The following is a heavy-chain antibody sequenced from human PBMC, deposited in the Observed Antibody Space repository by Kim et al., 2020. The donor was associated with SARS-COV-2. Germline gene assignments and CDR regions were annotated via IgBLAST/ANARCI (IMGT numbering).Heavy chain of an antibody. V-gene: IGHV1-69*13. CDR1: GGTFSSYA. Sequence: SVKVSCKASGGTFSSYAISWVRQAPGQGLEWMGGIIPIFGTANYAQKFQGRVTITADESTSTAYMELSSLRSEDTAVYYCARGDRAGPTGWTYYYDSSGYPDDYWGQGTLVTVSS. D-gene: IGHD3-22*01. CDR2: IIPIFGTA. CDR3: ARGDRAGPTGWTYYYDSSGYPDDY. J-gene: IGHJ4*02.